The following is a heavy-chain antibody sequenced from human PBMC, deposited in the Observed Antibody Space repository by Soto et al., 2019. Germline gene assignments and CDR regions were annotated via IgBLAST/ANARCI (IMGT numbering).Heavy chain of an antibody. J-gene: IGHJ4*02. Sequence: SETLSLTCTVSGGSISSYYWSWIRQPPGKGLEWIGYIYYSGSTNYNPSLKSRVTISVDTSKNQFSLKLSSVTAADTAVYYCARADYSNYWDFDYWGQGTLVTVSS. D-gene: IGHD4-4*01. V-gene: IGHV4-59*01. CDR1: GGSISSYY. CDR2: IYYSGST. CDR3: ARADYSNYWDFDY.